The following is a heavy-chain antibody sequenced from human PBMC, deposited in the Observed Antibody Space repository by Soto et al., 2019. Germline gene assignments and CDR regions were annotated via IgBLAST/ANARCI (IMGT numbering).Heavy chain of an antibody. D-gene: IGHD3-3*02. CDR1: GFTFSSYW. V-gene: IGHV3-7*01. CDR2: IKQDGSEK. J-gene: IGHJ4*02. CDR3: ARAIFGVVIAGSFDY. Sequence: HPGGSLRLSCAASGFTFSSYWMSWVRQAPGKGLEWVANIKQDGSEKYYVDSVKGRFTISRDNAKNSLYLQMNSLRAEDTAVYYCARAIFGVVIAGSFDYWGQGTLVTVSS.